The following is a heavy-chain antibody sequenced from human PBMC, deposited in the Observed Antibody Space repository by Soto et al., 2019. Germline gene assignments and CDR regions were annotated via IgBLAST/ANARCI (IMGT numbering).Heavy chain of an antibody. D-gene: IGHD3-10*01. J-gene: IGHJ6*02. V-gene: IGHV3-64D*06. CDR3: VKVGGSGSYYLYYYYYGMDV. CDR2: ISSNGGST. CDR1: GFTFSSYA. Sequence: GGSLRLSCSASGFTFSSYAMHWVRQAPGKGLEYVSAISSNGGSTYYADSVKGRFTISRDNSKNTLYLQMSSLRAEDTAVYYCVKVGGSGSYYLYYYYYGMDVWGQGTTVTVSS.